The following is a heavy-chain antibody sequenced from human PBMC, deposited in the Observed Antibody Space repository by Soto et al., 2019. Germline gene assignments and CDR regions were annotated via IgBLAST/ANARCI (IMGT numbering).Heavy chain of an antibody. D-gene: IGHD6-13*01. V-gene: IGHV3-30-3*01. CDR1: GFTFSSYA. Sequence: PGGSLRLSCAASGFTFSSYAMHWVRQAPGKGLEWVAVISYDGGNKYYADSVKGRFTISRDNSKNTLYLQMNSLRAEDTAVYYCARVEYSSSWFFYGMDVWGQGTTVTVSS. J-gene: IGHJ6*02. CDR3: ARVEYSSSWFFYGMDV. CDR2: ISYDGGNK.